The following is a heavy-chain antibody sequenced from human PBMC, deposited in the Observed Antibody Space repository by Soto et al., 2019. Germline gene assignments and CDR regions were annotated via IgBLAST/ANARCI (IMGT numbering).Heavy chain of an antibody. Sequence: SETLSLTCTVSGGSISSSSYYWGWIRQPPGKGLEWIGSIYYSGSTYYNPSLKSRVTISVDTSKNQFSLKLSSVTAADTAVYYCGRVQLVNPFDYWGQGTLVTVSS. V-gene: IGHV4-39*01. J-gene: IGHJ4*02. CDR1: GGSISSSSYY. D-gene: IGHD6-6*01. CDR2: IYYSGST. CDR3: GRVQLVNPFDY.